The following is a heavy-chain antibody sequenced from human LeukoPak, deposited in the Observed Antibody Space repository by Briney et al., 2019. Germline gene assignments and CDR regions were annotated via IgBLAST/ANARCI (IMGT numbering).Heavy chain of an antibody. V-gene: IGHV3-48*02. CDR1: GFTFSSYS. CDR2: ISSSSSTI. Sequence: GGSLRLSCAASGFTFSSYSMNWVRQAPGKGLEWVSYISSSSSTIYYADSVKGRFTISRDNAKNSLYLQMNSLRDEDTAVYYCARVGPLWFGELFTPLPYYYYYGMDVWGQGSTVTVSS. CDR3: ARVGPLWFGELFTPLPYYYYYGMDV. J-gene: IGHJ6*02. D-gene: IGHD3-10*01.